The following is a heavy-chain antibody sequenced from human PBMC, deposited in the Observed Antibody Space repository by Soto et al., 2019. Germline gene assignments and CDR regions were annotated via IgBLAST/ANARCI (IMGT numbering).Heavy chain of an antibody. CDR3: ARDDSGVSASHYIDDCNY. V-gene: IGHV1-3*01. J-gene: IGHJ4*02. CDR2: INGGNGNT. Sequence: QVQLVQSGAELKKPGASVKVSCKASGNTVPNYAIHWVRQAPGQRLEWMGWINGGNGNTYYSEHFQGRVTFTRDTSAGTVYRQLSSLTSEDTAVYYCARDDSGVSASHYIDDCNYWGQGALVTVSS. CDR1: GNTVPNYA. D-gene: IGHD1-26*01.